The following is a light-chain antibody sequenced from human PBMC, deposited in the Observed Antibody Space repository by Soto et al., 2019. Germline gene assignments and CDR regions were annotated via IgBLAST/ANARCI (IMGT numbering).Light chain of an antibody. V-gene: IGKV1-33*01. CDR3: QQYDNLPLIFT. J-gene: IGKJ3*01. CDR1: QDISNY. CDR2: DAS. Sequence: DIQMTQSPSSLSASVGDRVTITCQASQDISNYLNWYQQKPGKAPKLLIYDASNLETGVPSRFSGSGSGTDFTFTISSLQPEDIATYYGQQYDNLPLIFTFGPGTKVDIK.